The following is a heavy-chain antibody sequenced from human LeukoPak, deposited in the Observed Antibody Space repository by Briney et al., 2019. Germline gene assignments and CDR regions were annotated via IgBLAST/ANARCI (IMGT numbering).Heavy chain of an antibody. CDR3: ARDSSGTTFDY. CDR1: GFTFSSYA. D-gene: IGHD1-7*01. J-gene: IGHJ4*02. CDR2: ISYDGNNI. V-gene: IGHV3-30-3*01. Sequence: GRSLRLSCAASGFTFSSYAMHWVRQAPGKGLEWVAIISYDGNNIYYADSVKGRFTISRDNSKNTLYLQMNSLTADDTAVYYCARDSSGTTFDYWGQGTLVTVSS.